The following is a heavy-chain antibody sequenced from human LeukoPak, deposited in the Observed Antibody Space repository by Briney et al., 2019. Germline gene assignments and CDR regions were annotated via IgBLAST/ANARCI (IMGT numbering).Heavy chain of an antibody. Sequence: GESLEISCKGFRYSFTYYWIGWVRQMPGKVLEWMGIIYPTESDTRYSPSLQGQVTISADKSITTAYLHWSSLRASDTAMYYCARCGEMATINSCYFDYWGQGTLVSLSS. CDR1: RYSFTYYW. V-gene: IGHV5-51*01. CDR2: IYPTESDT. J-gene: IGHJ4*02. D-gene: IGHD5-24*01. CDR3: ARCGEMATINSCYFDY.